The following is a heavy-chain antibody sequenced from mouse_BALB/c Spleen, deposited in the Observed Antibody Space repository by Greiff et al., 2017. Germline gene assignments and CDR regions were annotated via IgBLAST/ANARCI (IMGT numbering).Heavy chain of an antibody. CDR3: ARGRGLDY. CDR2: ISSGGST. CDR1: GFTFSSYA. Sequence: DVKLVESGGGLVKPGGSLKLSCAASGFTFSSYAMSWVRQTPEKRLEWVASISSGGSTYYPDSVKGRFTISRDNARNILYLQMSSLRSEDTAMYYCARGRGLDYWGQGTTLTVSS. J-gene: IGHJ2*01. V-gene: IGHV5-6-5*01.